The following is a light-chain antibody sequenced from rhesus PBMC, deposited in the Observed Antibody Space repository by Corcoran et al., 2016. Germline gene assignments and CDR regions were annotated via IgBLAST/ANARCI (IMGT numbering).Light chain of an antibody. V-gene: IGKV1-33*02. CDR1: QGISSW. CDR3: PKHNSCPWT. Sequence: DIQMTQSPSSLSASVGDRVTITYQASQGISSWLAWYQQKPGKAPKLLSFAASSLQSGGPSRFSGTGSGTDFTLTISSLQPESFATYYVPKHNSCPWTFGQGAKVEIK. J-gene: IGKJ1*01. CDR2: AAS.